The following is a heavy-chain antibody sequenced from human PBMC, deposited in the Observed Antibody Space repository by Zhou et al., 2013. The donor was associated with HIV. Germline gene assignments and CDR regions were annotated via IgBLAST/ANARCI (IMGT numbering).Heavy chain of an antibody. J-gene: IGHJ4*02. CDR2: IATKANNYAT. CDR3: TRLPETVVREGFEN. CDR1: GFIFRGSA. D-gene: IGHD2-15*01. V-gene: IGHV3-73*02. Sequence: VQLVESGGGLVQPGGSLKISCAASGFIFRGSAIHWVRQASGKGLEWIGQIATKANNYATANAASVKGRITMSRDDSRNTAYLQMNSLKIEDTAVYFCTRLPETVVREGFENWGQGTLVTVSS.